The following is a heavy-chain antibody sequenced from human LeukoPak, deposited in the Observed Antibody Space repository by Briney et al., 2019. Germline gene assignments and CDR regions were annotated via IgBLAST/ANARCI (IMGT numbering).Heavy chain of an antibody. J-gene: IGHJ4*02. D-gene: IGHD3-3*01. Sequence: GGSLRLSCAASGFCFGDYWMSWVRQAPGKGLEWVANIKQDGSEKYYVDSVKGRFTSSRDNAKNSLDLQMNSLRAEDTAMYFCARATVSYDFWNPQHFFDHWGRGTLVTVSS. CDR3: ARATVSYDFWNPQHFFDH. CDR2: IKQDGSEK. CDR1: GFCFGDYW. V-gene: IGHV3-7*01.